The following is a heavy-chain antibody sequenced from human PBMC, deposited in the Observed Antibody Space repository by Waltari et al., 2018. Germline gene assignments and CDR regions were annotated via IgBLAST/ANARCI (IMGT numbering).Heavy chain of an antibody. Sequence: QVQLQESGPGLVKPSETLSLTCTVSGGSISSHYWSWIRHPPGKGLEWIGYIYYSGSTNYNPSLKSRVTISVDTSKNQFSLKLSSVTAADTAVYYCARSGYDSSFDYWGQGTLVTVSS. V-gene: IGHV4-59*11. CDR1: GGSISSHY. J-gene: IGHJ4*02. D-gene: IGHD5-12*01. CDR3: ARSGYDSSFDY. CDR2: IYYSGST.